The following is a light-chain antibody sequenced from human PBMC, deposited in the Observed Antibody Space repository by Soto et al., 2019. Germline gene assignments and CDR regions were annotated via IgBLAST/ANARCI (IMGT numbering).Light chain of an antibody. Sequence: EIVMTQSPANLSVSPGGRVTLSCRASQSVNNDLAWYQQKPGQAPRLLIYGASTRATGIPARFSGSGSGTEFTLTISSLQSEDFAVYYCQQYNKWPPLTFGGGTKVEI. CDR1: QSVNND. CDR2: GAS. CDR3: QQYNKWPPLT. V-gene: IGKV3-15*01. J-gene: IGKJ4*01.